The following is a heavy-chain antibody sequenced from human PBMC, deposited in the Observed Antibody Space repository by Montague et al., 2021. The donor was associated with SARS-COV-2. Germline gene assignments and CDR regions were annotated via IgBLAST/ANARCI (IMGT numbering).Heavy chain of an antibody. J-gene: IGHJ2*01. V-gene: IGHV2-70*01. D-gene: IGHD6-19*01. Sequence: PALMKPTQTLTLTCTFSGFSVSTSGLCVSWIRQPPGKALEWLALIDWDDDTYYSTSLKTRLAISKDTSKNQVVLTMTDMDPVDTGTYDWARIPEYSSGGGPDWYFDLWGRGTLVTVSA. CDR1: GFSVSTSGLC. CDR3: ARIPEYSSGGGPDWYFDL. CDR2: IDWDDDT.